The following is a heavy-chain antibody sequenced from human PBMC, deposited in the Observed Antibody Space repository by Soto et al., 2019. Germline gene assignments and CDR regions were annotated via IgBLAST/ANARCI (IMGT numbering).Heavy chain of an antibody. V-gene: IGHV4-39*07. CDR1: GGSISRSSYY. CDR3: ARGPPFH. J-gene: IGHJ4*02. D-gene: IGHD3-16*01. Sequence: PSETLSLTCTVSGGSISRSSYYWGWIRQPPGKGLEWIGSIYYSGSTYYNPSLKSRVTISVDRSKNQFSLKLSSVTAADTAVYYCARGPPFHWGQGTLVTVSS. CDR2: IYYSGST.